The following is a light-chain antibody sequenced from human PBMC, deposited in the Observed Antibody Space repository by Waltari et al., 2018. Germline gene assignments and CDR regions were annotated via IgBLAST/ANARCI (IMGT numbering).Light chain of an antibody. CDR2: DTS. Sequence: DIQMTQSPSFVSASVGDRVTITCRASQGINDFLAWYQQKAGKAPKLLIYDTSSLQSGFPSRFSGSGSGTDFTLSISSLQPEDSATYFCQQADSFPLSFGGGTKVEIK. CDR3: QQADSFPLS. CDR1: QGINDF. V-gene: IGKV1-12*01. J-gene: IGKJ4*01.